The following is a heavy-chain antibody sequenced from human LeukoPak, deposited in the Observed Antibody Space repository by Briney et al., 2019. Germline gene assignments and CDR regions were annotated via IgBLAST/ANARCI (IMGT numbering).Heavy chain of an antibody. D-gene: IGHD1-7*01. CDR3: ARAHNWKYGSFDF. CDR1: GFTFSSYA. CDR2: ISSSSSYI. J-gene: IGHJ4*02. Sequence: GGSLRLSCAASGFTFSSYAMSWVRQAPGKGLEWASCISSSSSYIYYADSVKGRFTISRDNAKNSLYLQMNSLRAEDTAVYYCARAHNWKYGSFDFWGQGTLVTVSS. V-gene: IGHV3-21*01.